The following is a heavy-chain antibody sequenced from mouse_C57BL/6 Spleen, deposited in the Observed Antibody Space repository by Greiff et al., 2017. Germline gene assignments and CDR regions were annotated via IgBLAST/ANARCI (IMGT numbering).Heavy chain of an antibody. D-gene: IGHD2-3*01. Sequence: VQLQQSGPELVKPGASVKISCKASGYTFTDYYMNWVKQSHGKSLEWIGDINPNNGGTSYNQKFKGKATLTVDKSSSTAYMELRSLTSEDSAVYYCALDGTTGGYFDVWGTGTTVTVSS. CDR2: INPNNGGT. V-gene: IGHV1-26*01. J-gene: IGHJ1*03. CDR1: GYTFTDYY. CDR3: ALDGTTGGYFDV.